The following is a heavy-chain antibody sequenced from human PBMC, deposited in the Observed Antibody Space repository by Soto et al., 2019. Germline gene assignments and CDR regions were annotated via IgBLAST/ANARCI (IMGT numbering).Heavy chain of an antibody. CDR2: IWYDGSNK. CDR3: ARDPRITEGDAFDI. V-gene: IGHV3-33*01. J-gene: IGHJ3*02. CDR1: GFTFSSYG. Sequence: PGGSLRLSCAASGFTFSSYGMHWVRQAPGKGLEWVAVIWYDGSNKYYADSVKGRFTISRDNSKNTLYLQMNSLRAEDTAVYYCARDPRITEGDAFDIWGQGTMVTVSS. D-gene: IGHD3-10*01.